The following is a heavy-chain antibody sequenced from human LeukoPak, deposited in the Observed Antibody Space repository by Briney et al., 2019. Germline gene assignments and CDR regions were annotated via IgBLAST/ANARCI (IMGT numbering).Heavy chain of an antibody. J-gene: IGHJ4*02. V-gene: IGHV4-59*08. CDR1: ENSVSSYY. CDR2: GDHFGGA. Sequence: SETLSLTCSVSENSVSSYYWSWIRQPPGKGLAWVGYGDHFGGAIYNPSLKSRVTISVDTSNNQFSLRLTSVTAADTAVYHCARLSDLYNGTYLLDSWSQGTLVTVSS. CDR3: ARLSDLYNGTYLLDS. D-gene: IGHD1-26*01.